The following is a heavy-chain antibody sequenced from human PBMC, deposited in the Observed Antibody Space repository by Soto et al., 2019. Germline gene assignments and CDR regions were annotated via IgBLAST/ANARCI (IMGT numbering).Heavy chain of an antibody. CDR3: ARAESFTGRPKYFQH. J-gene: IGHJ1*01. V-gene: IGHV4-34*01. Sequence: QVQLQQWGAGLLKPSETLSLTCAVYGGSFSGYYWCWIRQPPGKGLEWIGEINHSGSTNYNPALKGPVTISVDTSRNQFSLKLSSVAAADTAVYYCARAESFTGRPKYFQHWGQGTLVTVSS. CDR2: INHSGST. D-gene: IGHD1-1*01. CDR1: GGSFSGYY.